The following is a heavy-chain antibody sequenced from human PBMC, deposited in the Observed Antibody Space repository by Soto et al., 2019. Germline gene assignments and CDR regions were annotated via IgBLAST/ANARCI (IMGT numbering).Heavy chain of an antibody. V-gene: IGHV4-61*01. CDR1: GGSVSSGSYY. CDR2: LYYSGST. J-gene: IGHJ4*02. CDR3: ARGQAFWTGYYRMPYYFDY. Sequence: QVQLQESGPGLVKPSETLSLNCTVSGGSVSSGSYYWSWIRQPPGKGLEYIGYLYYSGSTNYNPSLKSRVTISVDTPKNQFSLKLTSVTAADTAIYYCARGQAFWTGYYRMPYYFDYWGQRTLVTVSS. D-gene: IGHD3-3*01.